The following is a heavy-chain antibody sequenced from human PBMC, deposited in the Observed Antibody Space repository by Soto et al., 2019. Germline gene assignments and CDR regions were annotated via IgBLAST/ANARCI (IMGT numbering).Heavy chain of an antibody. V-gene: IGHV3-74*03. D-gene: IGHD2-2*01. CDR2: INTDGGSS. J-gene: IGHJ3*02. Sequence: EVQLVESGGDLVQPGGSLSLSCAASGFTFSGHWMHWVRQVPGKGLEWVSRINTDGGSSAYADSVKGRFAISRDNAKNTPYRQMNGLRAEDTAVYYCAREAGYCSRTSCYRRAFDTWGQGTTVTVSS. CDR1: GFTFSGHW. CDR3: AREAGYCSRTSCYRRAFDT.